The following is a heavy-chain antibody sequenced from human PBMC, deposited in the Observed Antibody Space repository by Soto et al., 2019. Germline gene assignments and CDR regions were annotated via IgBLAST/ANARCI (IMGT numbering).Heavy chain of an antibody. Sequence: ASVKVSCKASGYTFTSYYMHWVRQAPGQGLEWMGIINPSGGSTSYAQKLQGRVTMTRDTSTSTVYMELSSLRSEDTAVYYCARDRYSSPTPYYFDYWGQGTLVTVSS. J-gene: IGHJ4*02. CDR3: ARDRYSSPTPYYFDY. CDR1: GYTFTSYY. CDR2: INPSGGST. D-gene: IGHD6-13*01. V-gene: IGHV1-46*03.